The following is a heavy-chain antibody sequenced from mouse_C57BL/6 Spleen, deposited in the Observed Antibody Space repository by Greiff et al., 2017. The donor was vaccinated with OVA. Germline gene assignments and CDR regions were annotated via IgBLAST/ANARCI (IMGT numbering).Heavy chain of an antibody. CDR1: GFTFSSYA. V-gene: IGHV5-4*01. CDR2: ISDGGSYT. D-gene: IGHD3-3*01. J-gene: IGHJ4*01. Sequence: EVKVEESGGGLVKPGGSLKLSCAASGFTFSSYAMSWVRQTPEKRLEWVATISDGGSYTYYPDNVKGRFTISRDNAKNNLYLQMSHLKSEDTAMYYCAREGTALLDYWGQGTSVTVSS. CDR3: AREGTALLDY.